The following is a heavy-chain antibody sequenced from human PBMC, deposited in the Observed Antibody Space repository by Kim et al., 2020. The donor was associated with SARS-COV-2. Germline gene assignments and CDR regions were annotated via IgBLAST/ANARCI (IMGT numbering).Heavy chain of an antibody. D-gene: IGHD5-18*01. V-gene: IGHV5-10-1*01. Sequence: GESLKISCKGSGYSFTSYWISWVRQMPGKGLEWMGRIDPSDSYTNYSPSFQGHVTISADKSISTAYLQWSSLKASDTAMYYCASSAASYGSYYGMDVWGQGTTVTVSS. CDR3: ASSAASYGSYYGMDV. CDR1: GYSFTSYW. J-gene: IGHJ6*02. CDR2: IDPSDSYT.